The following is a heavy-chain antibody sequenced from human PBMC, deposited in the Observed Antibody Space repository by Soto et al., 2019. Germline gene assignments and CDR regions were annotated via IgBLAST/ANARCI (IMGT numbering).Heavy chain of an antibody. D-gene: IGHD6-19*01. CDR1: GFTFSSYG. CDR2: ISYDGRNK. V-gene: IGHV3-30*18. Sequence: QVQLVESGGGGGQPGRSLRLSCAASGFTFSSYGMHWVRQAPGNGLEWVAVISYDGRNKYYADSVKGRFTISRDNSKNTLYLQMSSLRAEDTAVYYCVKDGSSGWPYYYGLDVWGQGTTVTVSS. CDR3: VKDGSSGWPYYYGLDV. J-gene: IGHJ6*02.